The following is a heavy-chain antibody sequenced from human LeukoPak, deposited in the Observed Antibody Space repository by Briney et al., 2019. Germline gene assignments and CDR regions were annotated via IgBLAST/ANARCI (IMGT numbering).Heavy chain of an antibody. CDR3: ARVLHVRDWFDP. Sequence: PSQTLSLTCTVSGGSISSGGYYWSWIRQPPGKGLEWIGYIYHSGSTYYNPSLKSRVTISVDRSKNQFSLKLSSVTAADTAVYYCARVLHVRDWFDPWGQGTLVTVSS. V-gene: IGHV4-30-2*01. J-gene: IGHJ5*02. CDR1: GGSISSGGYY. CDR2: IYHSGST. D-gene: IGHD3-10*01.